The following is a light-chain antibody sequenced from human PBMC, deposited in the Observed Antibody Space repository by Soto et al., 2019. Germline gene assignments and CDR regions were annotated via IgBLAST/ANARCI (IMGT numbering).Light chain of an antibody. J-gene: IGLJ2*01. V-gene: IGLV1-47*01. CDR2: RNN. Sequence: SVLTQPPSASGTPGQRVTISCSGSSSNIGSNYVYWYQQLPGTAPKLLIYRNNQRPSEVPDRFSGSKSGTSASLAISGRRSEDEADYYCAAWDDSLSVHVVFGGGTKLTVL. CDR1: SSNIGSNY. CDR3: AAWDDSLSVHVV.